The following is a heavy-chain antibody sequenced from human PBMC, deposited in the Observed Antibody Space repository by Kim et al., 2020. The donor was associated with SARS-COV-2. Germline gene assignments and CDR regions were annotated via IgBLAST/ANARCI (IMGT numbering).Heavy chain of an antibody. Sequence: GESLKISCQGSGYTFRDFWIVWVRQMPGKGLEVMGIIYPGDSDTRYSPSFRGQVTTSADESISTAYLQWSSLKASDSAMYYCTRLSWWAGMVFGKEYREGRQGLDVWGQGTTVTVSS. J-gene: IGHJ6*02. CDR2: IYPGDSDT. V-gene: IGHV5-51*01. CDR1: GYTFRDFW. D-gene: IGHD2-21*01. CDR3: TRLSWWAGMVFGKEYREGRQGLDV.